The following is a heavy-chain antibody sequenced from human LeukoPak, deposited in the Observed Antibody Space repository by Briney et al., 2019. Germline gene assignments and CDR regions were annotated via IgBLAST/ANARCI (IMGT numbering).Heavy chain of an antibody. J-gene: IGHJ4*02. V-gene: IGHV3-30*18. CDR3: AKSDPYYSSSWYEYFDY. CDR2: ISYDGSNK. D-gene: IGHD6-13*01. CDR1: GFTFSSYG. Sequence: GGPLRLSCAASGFTFSSYGMHWVRQAPGKGLEWVAVISYDGSNKYYADSVKGRFTISRDNSKNTLYLQMNSLRAEDTAVYYCAKSDPYYSSSWYEYFDYWGQGTLVTVSS.